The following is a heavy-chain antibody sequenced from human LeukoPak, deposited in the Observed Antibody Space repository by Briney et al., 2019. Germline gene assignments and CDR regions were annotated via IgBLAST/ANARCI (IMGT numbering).Heavy chain of an antibody. CDR2: INPLASSI. J-gene: IGHJ4*02. CDR1: GLIFSDYS. Sequence: GGSLRLPCEASGLIFSDYSFNWIRQAPGKGLEWVASINPLASSIYYADSVRGRFIISRDNAKRVVYLQMDSLRAEDTAFYFCARLRRNFDRTGYYYYYDYWGRGTLVTVSS. CDR3: ARLRRNFDRTGYYYYYDY. D-gene: IGHD3-22*01. V-gene: IGHV3-21*01.